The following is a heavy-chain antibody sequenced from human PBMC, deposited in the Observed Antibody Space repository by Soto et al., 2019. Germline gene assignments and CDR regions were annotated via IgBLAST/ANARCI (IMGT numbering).Heavy chain of an antibody. CDR3: ARQFDYESSGYYYAY. CDR1: GGTFSRYT. CDR2: ITPMFGTA. D-gene: IGHD3-22*01. J-gene: IGHJ4*02. V-gene: IGHV1-69*01. Sequence: QVQLVQSGAEVKKPGSSVKVYCKASGGTFSRYTISWVRQAPGQGREWMGGITPMFGTANYAQKFQGRVTIAADESTSTAYMELSSVRSEDTAVYYCARQFDYESSGYYYAYWGQGTVVTVSS.